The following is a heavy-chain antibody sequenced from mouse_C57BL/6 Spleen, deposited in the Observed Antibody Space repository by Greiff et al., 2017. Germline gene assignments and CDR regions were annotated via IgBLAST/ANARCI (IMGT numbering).Heavy chain of an antibody. CDR1: GYTFTSYW. V-gene: IGHV1-52*01. J-gene: IGHJ2*01. D-gene: IGHD3-2*02. CDR2: IDPSDSET. Sequence: QVQLQQPGAELVRPGSSVKLSCKASGYTFTSYWMHWVQQRPIQGLEWIGNIDPSDSETHYNQKFKDKATLTVDKSSSTAYMQLSSLTSEDSAVYYCARWGTAQDGFDYWGQGTTLTVSS. CDR3: ARWGTAQDGFDY.